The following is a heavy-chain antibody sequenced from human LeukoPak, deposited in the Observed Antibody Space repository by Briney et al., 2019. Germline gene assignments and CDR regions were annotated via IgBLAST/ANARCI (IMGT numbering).Heavy chain of an antibody. V-gene: IGHV4-61*08. Sequence: SETLSLTCTVSGGSISSGGYYWSWIRQPPGKGLEWIGYIYYSGSTNYNPSLKSRVTISVDTSKNQFSLKLSSVTAADTAVYYCARVGTIVGATGQGAFDIWGQGTMVTVSS. CDR3: ARVGTIVGATGQGAFDI. CDR2: IYYSGST. D-gene: IGHD1-26*01. CDR1: GGSISSGGYY. J-gene: IGHJ3*02.